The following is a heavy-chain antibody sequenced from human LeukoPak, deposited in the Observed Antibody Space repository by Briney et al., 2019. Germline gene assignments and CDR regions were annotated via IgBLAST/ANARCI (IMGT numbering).Heavy chain of an antibody. V-gene: IGHV4-39*01. J-gene: IGHJ4*02. CDR2: IYYSGST. CDR3: ARQALGAIDY. CDR1: GGSISSSSYS. D-gene: IGHD3-16*01. Sequence: PSVTLSLTCTVSGGSISSSSYSWGWIRQPPGKGLEWIGSIYYSGSTSYNPSLKSRVTVSVDTSKNQFSLKLSSVTAADTAVYYCARQALGAIDYWGQGTLVTVSS.